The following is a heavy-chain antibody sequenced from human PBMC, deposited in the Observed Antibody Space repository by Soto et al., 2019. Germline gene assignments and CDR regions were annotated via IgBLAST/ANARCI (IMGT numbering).Heavy chain of an antibody. V-gene: IGHV1-69*01. Sequence: QVQLVQSGAEVKKPGSSVKVSCKASGGTFSSYAISRVRQAPGQGLEWMGGIIPTFGTAHYAQKFQGRVTITADESTRTAYMALSSLRSEDTAVYYWAGGGSSGWNDDYYGMDVWGQGTTVTVSS. CDR2: IIPTFGTA. CDR1: GGTFSSYA. J-gene: IGHJ6*02. CDR3: AGGGSSGWNDDYYGMDV. D-gene: IGHD6-19*01.